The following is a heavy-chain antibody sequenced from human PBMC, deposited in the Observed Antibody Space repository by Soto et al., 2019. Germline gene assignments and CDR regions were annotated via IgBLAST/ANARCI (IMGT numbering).Heavy chain of an antibody. D-gene: IGHD3-22*01. V-gene: IGHV3-23*01. CDR2: ISGSGGST. Sequence: EVQLLESGGGLVQPGGSMRLSCAASGFTFSSYAMSWVRQAPGKGLEWVSAISGSGGSTYYADSVKGRFTISRDNSKNTLYLQMNSLRAEDTAVYYCAKWVNSSGYYYAYWGQGTLVTVSS. J-gene: IGHJ4*02. CDR1: GFTFSSYA. CDR3: AKWVNSSGYYYAY.